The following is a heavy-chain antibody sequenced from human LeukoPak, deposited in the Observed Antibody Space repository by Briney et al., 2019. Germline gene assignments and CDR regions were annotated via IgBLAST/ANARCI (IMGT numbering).Heavy chain of an antibody. J-gene: IGHJ3*02. CDR1: GYSFTSYD. CDR3: ARDQTYYDSSGRAFDI. Sequence: ASVKVSCKASGYSFTSYDINWVRQAPGQGLEWMGWINTNTGNPTYAQGFTGRFVFSLDTSVSTAYLQISSLKAEDTAVYYCARDQTYYDSSGRAFDIWGQGTMVTVSS. V-gene: IGHV7-4-1*02. D-gene: IGHD3-22*01. CDR2: INTNTGNP.